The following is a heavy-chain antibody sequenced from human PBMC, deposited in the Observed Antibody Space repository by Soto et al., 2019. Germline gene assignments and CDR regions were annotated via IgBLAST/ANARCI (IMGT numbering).Heavy chain of an antibody. J-gene: IGHJ4*02. CDR3: ARVHGTREDF. CDR1: GGSISPYY. Sequence: QLQLQESGPGLVKPSETLSLTCTVSGGSISPYYWTWIPQPPGMGLECLGYIYHSGSTDYNPSLKSRVSKSVDTSKNQLSLMLRSVTAADTAVYFCARVHGTREDFWGQGTLVTVSS. V-gene: IGHV4-59*01. CDR2: IYHSGST. D-gene: IGHD1-26*01.